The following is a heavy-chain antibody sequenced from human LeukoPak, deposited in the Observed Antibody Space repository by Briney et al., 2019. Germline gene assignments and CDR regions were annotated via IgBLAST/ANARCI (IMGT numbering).Heavy chain of an antibody. J-gene: IGHJ4*02. CDR3: AKRQLRYCSGGSCYAPDDY. Sequence: GGSLRLSCAASGFIFSSYGMHWVRQAPGKGLEWVAVISDDGSNKYYADSVKGRFTISRDNSKNTLYLQMNSLRAEDTAVYYCAKRQLRYCSGGSCYAPDDYWGQGTLVTVSS. CDR1: GFIFSSYG. D-gene: IGHD2-15*01. CDR2: ISDDGSNK. V-gene: IGHV3-30*18.